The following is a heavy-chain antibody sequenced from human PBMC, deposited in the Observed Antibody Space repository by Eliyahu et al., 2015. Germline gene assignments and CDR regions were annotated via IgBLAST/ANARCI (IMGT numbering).Heavy chain of an antibody. CDR1: GYTFTSFD. V-gene: IGHV1-8*01. Sequence: QVQLVQSGAEVKKPGALVKVSCKASGYTFTSFDINWVXQATGHGLXWVGWMNPNSGNTDYAQKFQGRVTLTRNTSLSTAYMELSSLRSEDTAVYYCARGPPMYSSGWQIRGEYFDFWGQGTLVTVSS. J-gene: IGHJ4*02. CDR3: ARGPPMYSSGWQIRGEYFDF. D-gene: IGHD6-19*01. CDR2: MNPNSGNT.